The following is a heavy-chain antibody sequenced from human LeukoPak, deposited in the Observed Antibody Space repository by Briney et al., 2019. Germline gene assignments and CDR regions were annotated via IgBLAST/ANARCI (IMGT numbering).Heavy chain of an antibody. CDR3: AREPFTPYGDYDPSYFDY. D-gene: IGHD4-17*01. J-gene: IGHJ4*02. V-gene: IGHV4-61*02. Sequence: SETLSLTCTVSGGSISSGSCYWSWIRQPAGKGLEWIGRIYTSGSTNYNPSLKTRVTISVDTSKNQFSLKLSSVTAADTAVYYCAREPFTPYGDYDPSYFDYWGQGTLVTVSS. CDR1: GGSISSGSCY. CDR2: IYTSGST.